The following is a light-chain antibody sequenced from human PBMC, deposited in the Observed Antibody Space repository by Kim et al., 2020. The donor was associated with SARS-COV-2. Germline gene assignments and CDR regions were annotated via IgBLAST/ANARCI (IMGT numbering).Light chain of an antibody. V-gene: IGKV3-15*01. CDR1: STN. Sequence: STNIAWSQQKPGQAPRLLIYGASTRATGIPARFSGSGSGTEFTLTISSLQSEDFAVYYCQEYNNWPPLTFGGGTKVDIK. CDR2: GAS. J-gene: IGKJ4*01. CDR3: QEYNNWPPLT.